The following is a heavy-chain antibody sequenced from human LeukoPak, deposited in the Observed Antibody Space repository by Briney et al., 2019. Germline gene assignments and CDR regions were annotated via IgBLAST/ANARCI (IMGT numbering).Heavy chain of an antibody. CDR3: AKGMGNTRIDY. D-gene: IGHD7-27*01. CDR1: GFTFSSYA. CDR2: ISGVGSNT. V-gene: IGHV3-23*01. Sequence: GGSLRLSCAASGFTFSSYAMSWVRQAPGKGLEWVSAISGVGSNTYYADSVKGRFTISRDNSKNTLYLQMNSLRAEDTAVYYCAKGMGNTRIDYWGQGTLVTVSS. J-gene: IGHJ4*02.